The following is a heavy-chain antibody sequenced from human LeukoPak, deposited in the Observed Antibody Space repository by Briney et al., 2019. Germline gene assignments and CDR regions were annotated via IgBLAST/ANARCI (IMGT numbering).Heavy chain of an antibody. J-gene: IGHJ4*02. D-gene: IGHD3-9*01. V-gene: IGHV3-15*05. CDR1: GFIFSNAW. Sequence: GGSLRLSCAASGFIFSNAWMSWVRQAPGKGLEWVGRIKTKTDGWTTDYAAPVKGRFTISRDDSKNTLYLQMNSLKTEDTAVYYCTSVLLTGGRLQDDYWGQGTLVTVSS. CDR2: IKTKTDGWTT. CDR3: TSVLLTGGRLQDDY.